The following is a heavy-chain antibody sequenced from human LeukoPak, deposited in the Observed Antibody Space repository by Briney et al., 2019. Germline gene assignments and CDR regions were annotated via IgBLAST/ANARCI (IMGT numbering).Heavy chain of an antibody. V-gene: IGHV3-48*04. CDR1: GFTFSSYS. Sequence: PGGSLRLSCAASGFTFSSYSMNWVRQAPGKGLEWVSYISSSSTIYYADSVKGRFTISRDNVKNSLYLQMNSLRAEDTAVYYCASIVDTAMVDPDAFDIWGQGTMVTVSS. J-gene: IGHJ3*02. D-gene: IGHD5-18*01. CDR3: ASIVDTAMVDPDAFDI. CDR2: ISSSSTI.